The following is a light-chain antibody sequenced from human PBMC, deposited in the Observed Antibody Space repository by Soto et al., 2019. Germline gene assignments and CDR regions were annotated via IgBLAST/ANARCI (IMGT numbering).Light chain of an antibody. CDR3: SSYAGSNNYVV. V-gene: IGLV2-8*01. CDR2: EVS. J-gene: IGLJ2*01. Sequence: QSALTQPPSASGSPGQSVTISCTGTSSDVGGYNYVSWYQQHPGKAPKLMIYEVSKRPSGVPDRFSGSKSGNTASLTVSGLQAEDEAEYYCSSYAGSNNYVVFGGGTQLTVL. CDR1: SSDVGGYNY.